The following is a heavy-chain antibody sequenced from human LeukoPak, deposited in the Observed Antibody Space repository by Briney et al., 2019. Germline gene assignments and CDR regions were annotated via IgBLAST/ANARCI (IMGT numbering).Heavy chain of an antibody. J-gene: IGHJ6*03. D-gene: IGHD1-26*01. CDR1: GDSISGFY. CDR3: ARGYSGSYYRNYYYYMDV. V-gene: IGHV4-59*01. CDR2: IYYSGST. Sequence: PSETLSLTCTVSGDSISGFYWSWIRQPPGKGLEWIGYIYYSGSTNYNPSLKSRVTISVDTSKNQFSLKLTSVTAADTAVYYCARGYSGSYYRNYYYYMDVWGKGTTVTISS.